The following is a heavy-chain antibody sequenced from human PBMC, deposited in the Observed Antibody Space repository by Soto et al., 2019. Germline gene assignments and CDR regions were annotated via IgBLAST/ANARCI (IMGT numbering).Heavy chain of an antibody. CDR3: ARDLSYLDWNYYGMDV. CDR1: GFTFSNYG. V-gene: IGHV3-33*01. D-gene: IGHD3-3*01. Sequence: GGSLRLSCAASGFTFSNYGMHWVRQAPGKGLEWVAVIWYDGNNKYYADSVKGRFTISRDNSKNTLYLEMNNLRAGDTAVYYWARDLSYLDWNYYGMDVWGQGTTVTVSS. CDR2: IWYDGNNK. J-gene: IGHJ6*02.